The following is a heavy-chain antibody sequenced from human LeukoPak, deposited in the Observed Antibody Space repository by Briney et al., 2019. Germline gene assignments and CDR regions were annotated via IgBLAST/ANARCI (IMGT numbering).Heavy chain of an antibody. Sequence: PSETLSLTCVIYGGSFSGYYWSWIRQPPGKGLEWIGYIYYSGSTNYNPSLKSRVTISVDTSKNQFSLKLSSVTAADTAVYYCARGASSSFDYWGQGTLVTVSS. CDR3: ARGASSSFDY. CDR2: IYYSGST. V-gene: IGHV4-59*01. CDR1: GGSFSGYY. J-gene: IGHJ4*02.